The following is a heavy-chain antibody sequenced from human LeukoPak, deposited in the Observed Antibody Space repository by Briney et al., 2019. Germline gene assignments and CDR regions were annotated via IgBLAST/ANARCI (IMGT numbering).Heavy chain of an antibody. V-gene: IGHV4-30-4*08. CDR3: ARHPIVVVTSNWFDP. Sequence: SETLSPTCTVSGGSISSADYYWSWIRQPPGKGLEWIGSIYYSGSTYNPSLRSRVTISIDTSKKQFSLKLSSVTAADTAVYYCARHPIVVVTSNWFDPWGQGTLVTVSS. CDR2: IYYSGST. CDR1: GGSISSADYY. D-gene: IGHD2-21*02. J-gene: IGHJ5*02.